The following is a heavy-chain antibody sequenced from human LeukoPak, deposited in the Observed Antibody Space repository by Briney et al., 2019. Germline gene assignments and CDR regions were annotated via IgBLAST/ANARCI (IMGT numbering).Heavy chain of an antibody. CDR2: ISGSGGST. D-gene: IGHD6-13*01. CDR3: ANRGSSQPTYYFDY. J-gene: IGHJ4*02. CDR1: GFTFSSYS. V-gene: IGHV3-23*01. Sequence: GGSLRLSCAASGFTFSSYSMNWVRQAPGKGLEWVSAISGSGGSTYYADSVKGRFTISRDNSKNTLYLQMNSLRAEDTALYYCANRGSSQPTYYFDYWGQGTLVTVSS.